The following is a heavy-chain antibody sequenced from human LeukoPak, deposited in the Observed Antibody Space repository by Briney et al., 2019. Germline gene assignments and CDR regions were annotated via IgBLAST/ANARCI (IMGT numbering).Heavy chain of an antibody. D-gene: IGHD4-23*01. CDR1: GYTFTSYG. J-gene: IGHJ4*02. V-gene: IGHV1-18*01. Sequence: ASVKVSCKASGYTFTSYGISWVRQAPGQGLEWMGWISAYNVNTNYAQKLQGRVTMTTDTSTSTAYMELRSLRSDDTAVYYCARLAYGGPNFDYWGQGTLVTVSS. CDR3: ARLAYGGPNFDY. CDR2: ISAYNVNT.